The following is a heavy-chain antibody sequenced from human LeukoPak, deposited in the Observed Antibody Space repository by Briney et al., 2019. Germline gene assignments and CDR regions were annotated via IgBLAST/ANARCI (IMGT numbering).Heavy chain of an antibody. J-gene: IGHJ5*02. Sequence: ASVKVSFKASGYTFTSYAMHWVRQAPGQRLEWMGWINAGNGNTKHSQKFQGRVTITRDTSASTAYMELSSLRSEDTAVYYRARDTITIFGVVIGWLDPWGQGTLVTVSS. CDR3: ARDTITIFGVVIGWLDP. D-gene: IGHD3-3*01. CDR2: INAGNGNT. V-gene: IGHV1-3*01. CDR1: GYTFTSYA.